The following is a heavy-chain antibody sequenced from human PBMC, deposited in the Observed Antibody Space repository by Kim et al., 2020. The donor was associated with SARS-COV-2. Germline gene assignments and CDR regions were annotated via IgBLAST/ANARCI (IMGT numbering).Heavy chain of an antibody. CDR2: IYYSGST. CDR3: ASRIAAAGRDAFDI. CDR1: GGSISSYY. D-gene: IGHD6-13*01. J-gene: IGHJ3*02. Sequence: SETLSLTCTVSGGSISSYYWSWIRQPPGKGLEWIGYIYYSGSTNYNPSLKSRVTISVDTSKNQFSLKLSSVTAADTAVYYCASRIAAAGRDAFDIWGQGTMVTVSS. V-gene: IGHV4-59*01.